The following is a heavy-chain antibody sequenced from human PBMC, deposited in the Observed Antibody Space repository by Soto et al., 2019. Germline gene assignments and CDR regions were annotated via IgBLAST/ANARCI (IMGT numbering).Heavy chain of an antibody. CDR3: ARGSGYSSGWYVYYYYGMDV. CDR1: GGSFSGYY. V-gene: IGHV4-34*01. CDR2: INHSGST. Sequence: PSETLSLTCAVYGGSFSGYYWSGIRQPPGKGLEWIGEINHSGSTNYNPSRKSRGTISVDTSKNQFSLKLSSVTAADTAVYYCARGSGYSSGWYVYYYYGMDVWGQGTTVTVSS. D-gene: IGHD6-19*01. J-gene: IGHJ6*02.